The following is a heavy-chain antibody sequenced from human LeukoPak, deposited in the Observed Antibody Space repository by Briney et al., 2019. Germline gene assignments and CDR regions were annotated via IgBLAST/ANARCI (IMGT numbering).Heavy chain of an antibody. Sequence: SETLSLTCAVYGGSFNGYYWSWIRQPPGKGLEWIGEINHSGSTNYNPSLKSRVTISVDTSKNQFSLKLSSVTAADTAVYYCARIPGDYWGQGTLVTVSS. CDR3: ARIPGDY. D-gene: IGHD1-14*01. CDR1: GGSFNGYY. J-gene: IGHJ4*02. V-gene: IGHV4-34*01. CDR2: INHSGST.